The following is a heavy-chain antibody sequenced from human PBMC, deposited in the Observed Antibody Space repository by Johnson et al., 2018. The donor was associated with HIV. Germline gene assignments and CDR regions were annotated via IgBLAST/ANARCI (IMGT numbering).Heavy chain of an antibody. J-gene: IGHJ3*02. V-gene: IGHV3-20*04. CDR3: ATGGMVVASNFGDAFDI. CDR2: INWNGGST. D-gene: IGHD2-15*01. Sequence: VQLVESGGGVVRPGGSLRLSCAASGFTFDDYGMSWVRPAPGKGLEWVSGINWNGGSTGYADSVTGRFTIPRDNAKNSLDLKMNSLRAEDTALYYCATGGMVVASNFGDAFDIWGQGTMVTVSS. CDR1: GFTFDDYG.